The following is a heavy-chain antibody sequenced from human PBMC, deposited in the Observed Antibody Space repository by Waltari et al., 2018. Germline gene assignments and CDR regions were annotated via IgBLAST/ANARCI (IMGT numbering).Heavy chain of an antibody. D-gene: IGHD1-26*01. J-gene: IGHJ5*02. V-gene: IGHV4-61*09. CDR3: AREREEEGFDP. CDR1: GGTLSSGSYY. CDR2: IYTSGST. Sequence: QVQLQESGPGLVKPSQTLSLTCPVSGGTLSSGSYYWSWIRQPAGKGLEWIGYIYTSGSTNYNPSLKSRVTISVDTSKNQFSLKLSSVTAADTAVYYCAREREEEGFDPWGQGTLVTVSS.